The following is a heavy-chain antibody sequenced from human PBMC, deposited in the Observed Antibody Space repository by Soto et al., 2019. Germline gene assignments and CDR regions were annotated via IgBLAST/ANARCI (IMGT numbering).Heavy chain of an antibody. D-gene: IGHD1-26*01. V-gene: IGHV3-9*01. CDR1: GFTFDDYA. Sequence: GGSLRLSCAASGFTFDDYAMHWVRQAPGKGLEWVSGISWNSGSIGYADSVKGRFTISRDNAKNSLYLQMNSLRAEDTALYYCAKAEGGSYYFDYWGQGTLVTVSS. CDR2: ISWNSGSI. CDR3: AKAEGGSYYFDY. J-gene: IGHJ4*02.